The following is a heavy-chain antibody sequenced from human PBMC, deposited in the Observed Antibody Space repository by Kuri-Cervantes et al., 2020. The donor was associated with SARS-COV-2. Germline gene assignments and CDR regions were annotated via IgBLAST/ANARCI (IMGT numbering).Heavy chain of an antibody. CDR3: AKLGGGILAPDI. V-gene: IGHV3-23*01. CDR2: ISGSGGST. D-gene: IGHD2-15*01. J-gene: IGHJ3*02. CDR1: GFTFSSYA. Sequence: GGSPRLSCAASGFTFSSYAMSWVRQAPGKGLEWVSAISGSGGSTYYADSVKGRFTISRDNSKNTLYLQMNSLRAEDAAVYYCAKLGGGILAPDIWGQGTMVTVSS.